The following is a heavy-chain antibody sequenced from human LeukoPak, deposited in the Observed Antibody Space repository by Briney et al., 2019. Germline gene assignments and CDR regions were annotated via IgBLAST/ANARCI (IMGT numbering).Heavy chain of an antibody. CDR3: ARYYDTSGYAFDI. D-gene: IGHD3-22*01. V-gene: IGHV4-4*07. CDR1: GDSISDYY. J-gene: IGHJ3*02. CDR2: IQTSGNT. Sequence: SETLSLTCTVSGDSISDYYWSWIRQPAGKGLEWIGRIQTSGNTNYNPSLKSRVTMSRDTSKNQFSLKLSSVTAADTAVYYCARYYDTSGYAFDIWGQGTMVTVSS.